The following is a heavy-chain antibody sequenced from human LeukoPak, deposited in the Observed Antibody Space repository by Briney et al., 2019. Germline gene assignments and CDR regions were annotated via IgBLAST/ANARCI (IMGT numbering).Heavy chain of an antibody. Sequence: SETLSLTCAVYGGSFSVYYWSWIRQPPGKGLEWIGEINHSGSTNYNPSLKSRVTISVDTSKNQFSLKLSSVTAADTAVYYCARGNWEGIVVVPAAMFYYYYGMDVWGQGTTVTVSS. D-gene: IGHD2-2*01. V-gene: IGHV4-34*01. CDR2: INHSGST. J-gene: IGHJ6*02. CDR1: GGSFSVYY. CDR3: ARGNWEGIVVVPAAMFYYYYGMDV.